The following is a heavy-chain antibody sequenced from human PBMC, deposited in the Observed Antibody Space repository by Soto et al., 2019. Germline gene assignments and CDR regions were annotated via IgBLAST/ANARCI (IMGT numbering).Heavy chain of an antibody. CDR1: GFTFSTYA. CDR3: VKELVNSGWTYFDY. CDR2: ISDSGGRT. Sequence: EVQLLESGGGLVEPGGSLRLSCAASGFTFSTYAMSWVRQAPGKGLEWVSAISDSGGRTYYVDSVKGRFTISRDNSNNTLYLQKNSLRAEDTAVYFCVKELVNSGWTYFDYWGQGTLVTVSS. V-gene: IGHV3-23*01. J-gene: IGHJ4*02. D-gene: IGHD6-19*01.